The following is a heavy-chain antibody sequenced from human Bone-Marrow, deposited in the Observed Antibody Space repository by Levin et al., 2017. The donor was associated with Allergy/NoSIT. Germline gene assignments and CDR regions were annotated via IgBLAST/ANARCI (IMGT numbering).Heavy chain of an antibody. J-gene: IGHJ4*02. V-gene: IGHV3-9*01. D-gene: IGHD3-22*01. CDR1: GFTFYDYG. CDR2: MSWNGGTI. Sequence: GGSLRLSCAASGFTFYDYGMQWVRQAPGKGLEWVSGMSWNGGTIGYADSVKGRFTISRDNAKKLLYLQMNSLRPEDTALYYCTKASGNGYSSSAGDHWGQGTLVTVSS. CDR3: TKASGNGYSSSAGDH.